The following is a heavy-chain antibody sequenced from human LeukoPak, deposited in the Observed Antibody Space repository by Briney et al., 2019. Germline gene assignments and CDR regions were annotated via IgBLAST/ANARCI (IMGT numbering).Heavy chain of an antibody. V-gene: IGHV3-53*01. CDR2: IYSGGST. CDR3: ARALGAYAFDI. D-gene: IGHD3-16*01. Sequence: GSLRLSCAASGFIFSDYYMTWIRQAPGKGLEWVSVIYSGGSTYYADSVKGRFTISRDNSKNTLYLQMNSLRAEDTAVYYCARALGAYAFDIWGQGTMVTVSS. CDR1: GFIFSDYY. J-gene: IGHJ3*02.